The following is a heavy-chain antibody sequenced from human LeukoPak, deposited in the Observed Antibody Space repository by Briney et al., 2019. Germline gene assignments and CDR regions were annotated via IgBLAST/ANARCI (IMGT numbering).Heavy chain of an antibody. CDR1: GFTFSSQW. Sequence: GGSLRLSCAASGFTFSSQWMNWVRQAPGKGLEWVANIKQDGSEKYYVDSVKGRFTISRDNAKNSLYLQMNSLRAEDTAVYYCAKDGPAYEKRSIGDYFDSWGQGTLVTVSS. CDR3: AKDGPAYEKRSIGDYFDS. J-gene: IGHJ4*02. V-gene: IGHV3-7*01. CDR2: IKQDGSEK. D-gene: IGHD2-21*01.